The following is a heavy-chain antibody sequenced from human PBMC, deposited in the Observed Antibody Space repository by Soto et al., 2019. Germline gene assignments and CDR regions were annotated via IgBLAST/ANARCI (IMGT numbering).Heavy chain of an antibody. CDR2: ISGSGGDK. V-gene: IGHV3-23*01. CDR1: GFTFSSYA. CDR3: AKYVITIFRVVFANYFDF. D-gene: IGHD3-3*01. Sequence: EVQLLESGGGLVQPGGSLRLSCAASGFTFSSYAMSWVRQAPGKGLEWVSSISGSGGDKYHADSVKGRFTISRDNSKNTLYLQMSSLRAEDTAIYYCAKYVITIFRVVFANYFDFWGQGTLFTVSS. J-gene: IGHJ4*02.